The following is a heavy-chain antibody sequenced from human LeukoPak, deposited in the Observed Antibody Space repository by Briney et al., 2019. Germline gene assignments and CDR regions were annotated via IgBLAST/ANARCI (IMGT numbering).Heavy chain of an antibody. D-gene: IGHD5-18*01. CDR3: APMAADTAMVGMDV. CDR2: IDGTSRSI. J-gene: IGHJ6*02. V-gene: IGHV3-48*04. CDR1: GFTFSSYG. Sequence: PGGSLRLSCAASGFTFSSYGMNWVRQAPGKGLQWVSYIDGTSRSIYYADSVKGRFTVSRGNAKNSLYLQMNSLRAADTAVYYWAPMAADTAMVGMDVWGQGTEVTVSS.